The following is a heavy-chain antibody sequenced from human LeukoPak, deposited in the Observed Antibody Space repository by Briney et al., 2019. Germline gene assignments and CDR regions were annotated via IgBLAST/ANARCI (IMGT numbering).Heavy chain of an antibody. J-gene: IGHJ5*02. Sequence: SETLSLTCTVSGGAISSYYWSWIRQPPGKGLEWIGCIYYSGSTNYKPSLKSRVTISVDTSKNQFSLKLSSVTAADTAVYYCARGGYYGSGNDFRFDPWGQGTLVTVSS. D-gene: IGHD3-10*01. V-gene: IGHV4-59*01. CDR1: GGAISSYY. CDR2: IYYSGST. CDR3: ARGGYYGSGNDFRFDP.